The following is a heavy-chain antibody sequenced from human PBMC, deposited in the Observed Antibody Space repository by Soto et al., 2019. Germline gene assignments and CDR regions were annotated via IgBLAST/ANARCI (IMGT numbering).Heavy chain of an antibody. D-gene: IGHD2-2*02. CDR2: IYHSGST. V-gene: IGHV4-30-2*01. CDR3: DRAGLYCSSNGCYTVSFDY. J-gene: IGHJ4*02. Sequence: SETLSLTCAVSGGSISSGGYSWSWIRQPPGKGLEWIGYIYHSGSTYYNPSLKSRVTISVDRSKNQFSLKLSSVTATDTAVDFCDRAGLYCSSNGCYTVSFDYWGQGTLVTVSS. CDR1: GGSISSGGYS.